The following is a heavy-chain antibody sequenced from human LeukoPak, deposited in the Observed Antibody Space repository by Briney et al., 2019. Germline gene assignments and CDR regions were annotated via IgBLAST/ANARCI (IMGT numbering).Heavy chain of an antibody. CDR1: GGSFSGYY. D-gene: IGHD3-22*01. Sequence: SETLSLTCAVYGGSFSGYYWSWIRQPPGKGLEWIGEINHSGSTNYNPSLKSRVTISVDTSKNQFSLKLSSVTAADTAVYYCARVRDSSDLDYWGQGTLVTVSS. CDR3: ARVRDSSDLDY. CDR2: INHSGST. J-gene: IGHJ4*02. V-gene: IGHV4-34*01.